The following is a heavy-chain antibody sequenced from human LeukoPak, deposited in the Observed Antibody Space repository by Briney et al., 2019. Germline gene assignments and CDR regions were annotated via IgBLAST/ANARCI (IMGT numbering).Heavy chain of an antibody. Sequence: GGSLRLSCAASGFSFSTYGMHWVRQAPGKRLEWVAFIRYDGSNDYYADSVKGRFTISRDNSKNTLSLQMNSLRAEDTALYYCAKDLTYSDSSGYQYYFVYWGQGTMVTVSS. CDR3: AKDLTYSDSSGYQYYFVY. CDR1: GFSFSTYG. CDR2: IRYDGSND. D-gene: IGHD3-22*01. J-gene: IGHJ4*02. V-gene: IGHV3-30*02.